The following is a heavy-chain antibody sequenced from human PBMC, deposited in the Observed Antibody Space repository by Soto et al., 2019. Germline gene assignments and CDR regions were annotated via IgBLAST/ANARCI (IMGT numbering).Heavy chain of an antibody. CDR1: GGSISSYY. Sequence: SETLSLTCTVSGGSISSYYWSWIRQPPGKGLEWIGYIYYSGSTNYNPSLKSRVTISVDTSKNQFSLKLSSVIAADTAVYYCARDHGVVATVGSGRGWFDPWGQGTLVT. V-gene: IGHV4-59*01. CDR3: ARDHGVVATVGSGRGWFDP. D-gene: IGHD5-12*01. J-gene: IGHJ5*02. CDR2: IYYSGST.